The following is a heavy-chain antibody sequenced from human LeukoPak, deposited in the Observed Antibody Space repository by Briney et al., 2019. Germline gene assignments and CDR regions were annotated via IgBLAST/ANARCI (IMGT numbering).Heavy chain of an antibody. D-gene: IGHD3-9*01. CDR1: GGSISIYY. V-gene: IGHV4-4*07. J-gene: IGHJ5*02. CDR3: ARETGDYDILNP. CDR2: VYSSGST. Sequence: SETLSLTCTVSGGSISIYYWSWIRQPAGRGLEWIGRVYSSGSTIYNPSLKSRVTMSIDTSKNQLSLKLRSVTAADTAVYYCARETGDYDILNPWGQGTLVTVSS.